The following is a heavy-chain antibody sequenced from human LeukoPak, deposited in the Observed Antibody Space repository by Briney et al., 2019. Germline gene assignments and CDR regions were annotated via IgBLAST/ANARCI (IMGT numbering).Heavy chain of an antibody. CDR3: AKPTCGNCYRYFYQYGMDV. Sequence: PGGSLRLSCAASGFIFSNYGMHWVRQAPGKGLEWVAVISYDGSNKYCADSVKGRFTISRDNSKNTLYLQMNSLRAEDTAVYYCAKPTCGNCYRYFYQYGMDVWGQGTTVTVSS. CDR2: ISYDGSNK. V-gene: IGHV3-30*18. D-gene: IGHD2-21*02. CDR1: GFIFSNYG. J-gene: IGHJ6*02.